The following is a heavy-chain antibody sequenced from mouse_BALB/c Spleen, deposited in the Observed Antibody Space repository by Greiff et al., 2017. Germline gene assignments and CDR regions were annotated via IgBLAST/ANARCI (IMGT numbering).Heavy chain of an antibody. CDR3: ARSPYYRYWYFDV. D-gene: IGHD2-14*01. CDR1: GFSLTSYG. CDR2: IWSGGST. V-gene: IGHV2-4-1*01. Sequence: VQLQQSGPGLVQPSQSLSITCTVSGFSLTSYGVHWVRQSPGKGLEWLGVIWSGGSTDYNAAFISRLSISKDNSKSQVFFKMNSLQADDTAIYYCARSPYYRYWYFDVWGAGTTVTVSS. J-gene: IGHJ1*01.